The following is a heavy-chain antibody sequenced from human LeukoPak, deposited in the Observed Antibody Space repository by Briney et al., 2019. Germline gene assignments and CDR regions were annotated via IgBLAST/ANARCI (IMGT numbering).Heavy chain of an antibody. CDR2: INPSGGST. J-gene: IGHJ4*02. Sequence: GASVTVSCKASGYTFTSYYMHWVRQAPGQGLEWMGIINPSGGSTSYVEKFQGRVTMTRDTSASTVFMELSSLRSEDTAVYYCARGYYYDSSGRGAFFDYWGQGTLVTVSS. CDR1: GYTFTSYY. V-gene: IGHV1-46*01. D-gene: IGHD3-22*01. CDR3: ARGYYYDSSGRGAFFDY.